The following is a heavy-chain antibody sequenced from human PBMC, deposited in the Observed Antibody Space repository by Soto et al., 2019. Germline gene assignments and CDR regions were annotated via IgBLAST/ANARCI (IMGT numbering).Heavy chain of an antibody. Sequence: SVKVSFKASGGTFSSYAISWVRQAPGQGLEWMGGIIPIFGTANYAQKFQGRVTITADESTSTAYMELSSLRSEDTAVYYCARDCCSTSCLYYYYGMDVWGQGTKVTVSS. CDR3: ARDCCSTSCLYYYYGMDV. CDR2: IIPIFGTA. D-gene: IGHD2-2*01. V-gene: IGHV1-69*13. CDR1: GGTFSSYA. J-gene: IGHJ6*02.